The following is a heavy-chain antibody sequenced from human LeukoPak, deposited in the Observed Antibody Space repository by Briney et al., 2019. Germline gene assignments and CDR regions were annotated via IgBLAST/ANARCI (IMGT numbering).Heavy chain of an antibody. CDR1: GYRFTNYW. CDR3: ATLHYYYDSHGPFDC. CDR2: IYPGDSDT. V-gene: IGHV5-51*01. J-gene: IGHJ4*02. Sequence: GESLKISCKGSGYRFTNYWIGWVRQMPGKGLEWMGIIYPGDSDTRYSPSFQGQVTILVDKSINTAYLQWSSLMATDTAMYYCATLHYYYDSHGPFDCWGQGTLVTVSS. D-gene: IGHD3-22*01.